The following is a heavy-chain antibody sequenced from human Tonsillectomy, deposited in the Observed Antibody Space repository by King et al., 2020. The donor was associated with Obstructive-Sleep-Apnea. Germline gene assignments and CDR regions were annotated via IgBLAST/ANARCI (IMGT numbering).Heavy chain of an antibody. Sequence: QLVQSGAEVKKPGASLKVSCKPSGYPFTGYYMHWVRQAPGQGLEWMGWIDPYSGDTTFAQKFQGRVTMTRDTSISTAYMELSRLSSDDTAGYYCARNSGYDYYFDYWGQGTLVTVAS. CDR1: GYPFTGYY. J-gene: IGHJ4*02. V-gene: IGHV1-2*02. D-gene: IGHD5-12*01. CDR3: ARNSGYDYYFDY. CDR2: IDPYSGDT.